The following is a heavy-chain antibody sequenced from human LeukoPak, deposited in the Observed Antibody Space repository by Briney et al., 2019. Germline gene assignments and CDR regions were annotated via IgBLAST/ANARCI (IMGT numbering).Heavy chain of an antibody. V-gene: IGHV3-74*01. CDR1: RFTCSSYW. J-gene: IGHJ4*02. CDR3: ATAGNYRFDY. D-gene: IGHD1-7*01. CDR2: IDPDGTRT. Sequence: GGSLRLSCAASRFTCSSYWMHWVRQAPGKGLIWVSRIDPDGTRTNYADSVKGRFTISRDNAKNTLYLQMSSLTAEDTAVYFCATAGNYRFDYWGQGALVTVSS.